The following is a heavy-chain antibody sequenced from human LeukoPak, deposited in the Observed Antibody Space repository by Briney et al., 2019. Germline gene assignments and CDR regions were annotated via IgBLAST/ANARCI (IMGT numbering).Heavy chain of an antibody. CDR3: ARGWGYFDY. V-gene: IGHV4-30-4*02. Sequence: SETLSLTCTVSGGSISSGDYYWSWIRQPPGKGPEWIGYIYYSGSTYYNPSLKSRVTISIDTSKNQFSLKLSSVTAADTAVYYCARGWGYFDYWGQGTLVTVSS. CDR1: GGSISSGDYY. D-gene: IGHD7-27*01. CDR2: IYYSGST. J-gene: IGHJ4*02.